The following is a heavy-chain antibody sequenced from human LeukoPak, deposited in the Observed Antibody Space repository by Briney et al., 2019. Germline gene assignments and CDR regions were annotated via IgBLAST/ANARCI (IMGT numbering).Heavy chain of an antibody. D-gene: IGHD6-13*01. Sequence: GGSLRLSCAASGFTFSSYAMSWVRQAPGKGLEWVSVIYSSGSTYYADSVKGRFTISRDNSKNTLYLQMNSLRAEDTAVYYCAKVPQWSSFRFFDYWGQGTLVTVSS. J-gene: IGHJ4*02. CDR1: GFTFSSYA. CDR3: AKVPQWSSFRFFDY. CDR2: IYSSGST. V-gene: IGHV3-23*05.